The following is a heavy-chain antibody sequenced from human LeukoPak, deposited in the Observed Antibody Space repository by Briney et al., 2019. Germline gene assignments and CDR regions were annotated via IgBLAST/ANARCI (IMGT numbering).Heavy chain of an antibody. D-gene: IGHD4-17*01. CDR1: GFTFSSYG. V-gene: IGHV3-33*01. CDR3: ARDYFGDYPSYYYYYGMDV. Sequence: GSLRLSCAASGFTFSSYGMHWVRQAPGKGLEWVAVIWYDGSNKYYADSVKGRFTISRDNSKNTLYLQMNSLRAEDTAVYYCARDYFGDYPSYYYYYGMDVWGQGTLVTVSS. J-gene: IGHJ6*02. CDR2: IWYDGSNK.